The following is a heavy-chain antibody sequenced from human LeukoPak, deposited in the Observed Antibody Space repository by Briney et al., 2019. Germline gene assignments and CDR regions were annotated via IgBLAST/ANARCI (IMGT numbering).Heavy chain of an antibody. V-gene: IGHV6-1*01. J-gene: IGHJ4*02. CDR1: GDSVSRNTAP. CDR2: TYYRSKWYN. CDR3: VRDPGGTLFDS. Sequence: SQTLSLTCVISGDSVSRNTAPWNWIRQSPSRGLEWLGRTYYRSKWYNDFAESVKSRITFSADTSKNQLTLQLNSMTPDDTAVYYCVRDPGGTLFDSWGQGTLVTVSS.